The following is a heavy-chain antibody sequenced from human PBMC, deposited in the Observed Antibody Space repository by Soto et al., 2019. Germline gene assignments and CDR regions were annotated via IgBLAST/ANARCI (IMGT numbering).Heavy chain of an antibody. CDR3: ARDPGSGISIFGRRFPPYYCLDF. J-gene: IGHJ6*02. CDR2: ISSSSSYI. V-gene: IGHV3-21*01. CDR1: GFTFSSYS. D-gene: IGHD3-3*01. Sequence: VGSLRLSCAASGFTFSSYSMNWVRQAPGKGLEWVSSISSSSSYIYYADSVKGRFTISRDNAKNSLYLQMNSLRAEDTAVYYCARDPGSGISIFGRRFPPYYCLDFWGQGTTVTVSS.